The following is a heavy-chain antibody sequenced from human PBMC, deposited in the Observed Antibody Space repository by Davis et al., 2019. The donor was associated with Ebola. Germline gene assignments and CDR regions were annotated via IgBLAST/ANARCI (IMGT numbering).Heavy chain of an antibody. CDR3: ARDASHVSGRVPLDS. CDR2: IIPILGIA. V-gene: IGHV1-69*10. D-gene: IGHD3/OR15-3a*01. CDR1: GGTFSSYA. Sequence: SVKVSCKASGGTFSSYAISWVRQAPGQGLEWMGGIIPILGIANYAQKFQGRVTITADESTSTAYMELSSLRSEDTAVYYCARDASHVSGRVPLDSWGQGTLVTVSS. J-gene: IGHJ4*02.